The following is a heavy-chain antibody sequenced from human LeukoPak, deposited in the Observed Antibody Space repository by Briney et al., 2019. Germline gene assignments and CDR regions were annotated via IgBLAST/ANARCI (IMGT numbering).Heavy chain of an antibody. D-gene: IGHD2-2*01. CDR2: ISGSGDTT. V-gene: IGHV3-23*01. CDR1: RFTFSTYA. CDR3: AKSQRNDQQVVQRIDY. J-gene: IGHJ4*02. Sequence: QPGGSLRLSCTASRFTFSTYAMSGVRQAPGKGREWVSSISGSGDTTYYTGSVKGRFTISRDNSKNALYLQTSSLRAEDTAVYYCAKSQRNDQQVVQRIDYWGQGTLVTVSS.